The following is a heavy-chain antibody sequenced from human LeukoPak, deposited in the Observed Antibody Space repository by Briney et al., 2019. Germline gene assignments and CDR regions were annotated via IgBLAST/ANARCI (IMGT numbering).Heavy chain of an antibody. CDR3: ARSIGSGTMGNWFDP. CDR1: GGTFSSYA. D-gene: IGHD3-10*01. V-gene: IGHV1-69*06. J-gene: IGHJ5*02. CDR2: IIPIFGTA. Sequence: GASVKVSCKASGGTFSSYAISWVRQATGQGLEWMGGIIPIFGTANYAQKFQGRVTITADKSTSTAYMELSSLRSEDTAVYYCARSIGSGTMGNWFDPWGQGTLVTVSS.